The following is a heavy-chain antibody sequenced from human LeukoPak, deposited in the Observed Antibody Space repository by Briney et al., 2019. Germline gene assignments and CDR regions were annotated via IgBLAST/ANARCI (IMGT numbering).Heavy chain of an antibody. CDR3: ARWEGGSYYDFDY. CDR2: INHSGST. D-gene: IGHD1-26*01. V-gene: IGHV4-34*01. CDR1: GGSISSYY. Sequence: SETLSLTCTVSGGSISSYYWTWIRQPPGKGLEWIGEINHSGSTNYNPSLKSRVTISVDTSKNQFSLKLSSVTAADTAVYYCARWEGGSYYDFDYWGQGTLVTVSS. J-gene: IGHJ4*02.